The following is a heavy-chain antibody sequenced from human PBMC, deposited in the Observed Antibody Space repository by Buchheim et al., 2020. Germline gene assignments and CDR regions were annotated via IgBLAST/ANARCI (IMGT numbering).Heavy chain of an antibody. V-gene: IGHV3-33*01. CDR3: ARDPAGKQLVYWFDP. D-gene: IGHD6-6*01. Sequence: QVQLVESGGGVVQPGRSLRLSCAASGFTFSSYGMHWVRQAPGKGLEWVAVIWYDGSNKYYADSVKGRFTISRDNSKNTLYLKMNSLRAEDTAVYYCARDPAGKQLVYWFDPWGQGTL. CDR2: IWYDGSNK. CDR1: GFTFSSYG. J-gene: IGHJ5*02.